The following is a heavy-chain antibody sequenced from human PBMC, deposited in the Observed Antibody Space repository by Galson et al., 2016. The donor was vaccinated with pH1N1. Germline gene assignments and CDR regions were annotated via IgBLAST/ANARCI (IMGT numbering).Heavy chain of an antibody. CDR2: VNTGASTI. Sequence: QSGAEVKKPGESLKISCKASGYSFTSYWLAWVRQVPGKGLEWVGVVNTGASTIRYSTPFQGQVTTSTHKSIHTAYLKWVSLKASDTATYYCARQYDVGGYRGDAFDIWGQGTMVIVSS. CDR1: GYSFTSYW. CDR3: ARQYDVGGYRGDAFDI. D-gene: IGHD5-12*01. V-gene: IGHV5-51*03. J-gene: IGHJ3*02.